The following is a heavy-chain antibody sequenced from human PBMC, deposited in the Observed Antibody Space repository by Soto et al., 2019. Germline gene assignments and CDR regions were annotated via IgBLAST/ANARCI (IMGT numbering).Heavy chain of an antibody. Sequence: QVQLQESGPGLVKPSETLSPICTVSGGSVSSYYWSWIRQPPGKGLEWIGYIYYSGSTNYNPSLKSRVTISVDTSKNHFSLRLSSVTAADTAVYYCARHRSIAALPFDYWGQGTQVTVSS. CDR3: ARHRSIAALPFDY. J-gene: IGHJ4*02. V-gene: IGHV4-59*08. CDR1: GGSVSSYY. D-gene: IGHD6-6*01. CDR2: IYYSGST.